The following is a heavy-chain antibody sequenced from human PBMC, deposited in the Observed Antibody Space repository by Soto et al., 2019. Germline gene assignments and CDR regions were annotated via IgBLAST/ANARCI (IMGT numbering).Heavy chain of an antibody. V-gene: IGHV1-2*04. D-gene: IGHD6-19*01. J-gene: IGHJ5*02. CDR3: ARGGSSGWYVPENWFDP. CDR2: INPNSGGT. CDR1: GYTFTGYY. Sequence: ASVKVSCKASGYTFTGYYMHWVRQAPGQGLEWMGWINPNSGGTNYAQKFQGWVTMTRDTSISTAYMELNRLRSDDTAVYYCARGGSSGWYVPENWFDPWGQGTLVTVSS.